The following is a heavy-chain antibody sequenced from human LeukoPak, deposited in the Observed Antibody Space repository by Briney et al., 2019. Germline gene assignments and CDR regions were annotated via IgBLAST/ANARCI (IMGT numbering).Heavy chain of an antibody. D-gene: IGHD3-10*01. CDR1: GFTFDDYA. Sequence: PGGSLRLSCAASGFTFDDYAMHWVRQAPGKGLEWVSGISWNSGSIGYADSVKGRFTISRDNAKNSLYLQMNSLRAEDTALYYCAKDMVRDYWYFDLWGRGTLVTVSS. CDR3: AKDMVRDYWYFDL. J-gene: IGHJ2*01. CDR2: ISWNSGSI. V-gene: IGHV3-9*01.